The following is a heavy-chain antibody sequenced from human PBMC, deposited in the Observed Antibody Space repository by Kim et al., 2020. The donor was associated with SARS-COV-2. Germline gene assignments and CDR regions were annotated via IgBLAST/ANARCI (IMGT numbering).Heavy chain of an antibody. Sequence: YYADSGKGRFTISRDQSKNTLYLQMNSLRAEDTAVYYCAKDPIPGSSGWYWWGQGTLVTVSS. D-gene: IGHD6-19*01. CDR3: AKDPIPGSSGWYW. J-gene: IGHJ4*02. V-gene: IGHV3-23*01.